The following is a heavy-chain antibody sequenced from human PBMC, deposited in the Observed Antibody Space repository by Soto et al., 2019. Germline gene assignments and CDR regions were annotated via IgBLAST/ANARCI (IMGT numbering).Heavy chain of an antibody. Sequence: SVKVSCKASGGTFSSYAISWVRQAPGQGLEWMGGIIPIFGTANYAQKFQGRVTITADESTSTAYMELSSLRSEDTAVYYCARKVRWIQLSSPDGWFDPWGQGTRVTVSS. V-gene: IGHV1-69*13. CDR2: IIPIFGTA. CDR3: ARKVRWIQLSSPDGWFDP. J-gene: IGHJ5*02. D-gene: IGHD5-18*01. CDR1: GGTFSSYA.